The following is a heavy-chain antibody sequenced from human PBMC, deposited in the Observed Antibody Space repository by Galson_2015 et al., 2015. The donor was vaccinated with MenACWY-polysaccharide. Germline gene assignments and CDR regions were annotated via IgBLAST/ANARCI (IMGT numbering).Heavy chain of an antibody. CDR3: ARGYYYYGMDV. CDR2: MNPNSGNT. J-gene: IGHJ6*02. Sequence: QSGAEVKKAGDSLKISCKASGYTFTSYDINWVRQATGQGLEWMGWMNPNSGNTGYAQKFQGRVTMTRNTSISTAYMELSSLRSEDTAVYYCARGYYYYGMDVWGQGTTVTVSS. V-gene: IGHV1-8*01. CDR1: GYTFTSYD.